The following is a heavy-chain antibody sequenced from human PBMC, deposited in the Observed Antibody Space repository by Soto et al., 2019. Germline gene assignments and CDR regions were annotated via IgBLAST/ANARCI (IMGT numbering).Heavy chain of an antibody. D-gene: IGHD3-3*01. J-gene: IGHJ4*02. V-gene: IGHV2-5*02. CDR3: AHRVLRTVFGLVTTTAIYFDF. Sequence: QITLNESGPTQVKPRQTLTLTCTFSGFSLTTSGVGVGWIRQSPGKAPECLALIYWDDDKRYSPSLKSRLTITKDTYKIQVVLTMADLDPADTATYYCAHRVLRTVFGLVTTTAIYFDFWGQGTPVAVSS. CDR2: IYWDDDK. CDR1: GFSLTTSGVG.